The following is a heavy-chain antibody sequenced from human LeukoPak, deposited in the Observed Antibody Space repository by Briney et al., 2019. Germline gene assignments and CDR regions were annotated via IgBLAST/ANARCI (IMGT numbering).Heavy chain of an antibody. D-gene: IGHD4-23*01. J-gene: IGHJ6*03. V-gene: IGHV1-58*02. CDR1: GFTFTSSA. Sequence: ASVKVSCKASGFTFTSSAMQWVRQARGQRLEWIGWIVVGSGNTNYAQKFQERVTITRDMSTSTAYMELSSLRSEDTAVYYCARDYGGIPFYYYYYMDVWGKGTTVTVSS. CDR3: ARDYGGIPFYYYYYMDV. CDR2: IVVGSGNT.